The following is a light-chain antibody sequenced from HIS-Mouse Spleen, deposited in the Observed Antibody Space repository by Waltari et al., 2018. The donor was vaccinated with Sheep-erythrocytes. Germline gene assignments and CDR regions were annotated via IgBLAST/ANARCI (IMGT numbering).Light chain of an antibody. J-gene: IGKJ4*01. Sequence: DIVMTQSPDSLAVSLGERATIHCKSSQSVLYSSNNKNYLAWYQQKPGQPHKLLIYWASTRESGVPDRFSGSGSGTDFTLTISSLQAEDVAVYYCQQYYSTLTFGGGTKVEIK. V-gene: IGKV4-1*01. CDR3: QQYYSTLT. CDR1: QSVLYSSNNKNY. CDR2: WAS.